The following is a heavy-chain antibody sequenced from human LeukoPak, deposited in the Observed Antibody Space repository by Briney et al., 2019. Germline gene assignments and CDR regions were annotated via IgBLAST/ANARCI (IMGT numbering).Heavy chain of an antibody. CDR1: GGSISSYY. J-gene: IGHJ4*02. CDR3: ARGQTVFDY. D-gene: IGHD4-17*01. V-gene: IGHV4-59*01. Sequence: SETLSLTCTVSGGSISSYYWSWIRQPPGKGLEWIGYIYYSGSTNYNPSLKSRVIISVDTSKNQFSLKLSSVTAADTAVYYCARGQTVFDYWGQGTLVTVSS. CDR2: IYYSGST.